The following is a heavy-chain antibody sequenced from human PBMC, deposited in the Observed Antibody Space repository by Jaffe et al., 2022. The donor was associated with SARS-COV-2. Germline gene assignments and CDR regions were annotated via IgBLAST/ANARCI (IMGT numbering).Heavy chain of an antibody. J-gene: IGHJ5*02. Sequence: QVQLQESGPGLVKPSETLSLTCTVSGGSISSYYWSWIRQPPGKGLEWIGYIYYSGSTNYNPSLKSRVTISVDTSKNQFSLKLSSVTAADTAVYYCARGGRDDFWSNNWFDPWGQGTLVTVSS. CDR2: IYYSGST. D-gene: IGHD3-3*01. CDR1: GGSISSYY. V-gene: IGHV4-59*01. CDR3: ARGGRDDFWSNNWFDP.